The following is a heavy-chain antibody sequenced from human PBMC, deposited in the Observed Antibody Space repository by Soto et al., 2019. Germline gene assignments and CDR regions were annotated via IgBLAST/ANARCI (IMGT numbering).Heavy chain of an antibody. J-gene: IGHJ4*02. V-gene: IGHV3-15*01. CDR1: GFTFSNAW. D-gene: IGHD3-3*01. Sequence: GGSLRLSCAASGFTFSNAWMSWVRQAPGKGLEWVGRIKSKTDGGTTDYAAPVKGRFTISRDDSKNTLYLQMNSLKTEDTAVYYCTTLLNPYYDFWSGYYGWDYWGQGTLVTVSS. CDR2: IKSKTDGGTT. CDR3: TTLLNPYYDFWSGYYGWDY.